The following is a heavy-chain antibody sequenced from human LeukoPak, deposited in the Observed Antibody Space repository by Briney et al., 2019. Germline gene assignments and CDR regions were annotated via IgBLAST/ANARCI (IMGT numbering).Heavy chain of an antibody. J-gene: IGHJ4*02. Sequence: GGSLRLSCAASGFTFSSYALSWVRQAPGKGLEWVSAISGSGGSTYYADSVKGRFAISRDNSKNTLYLQMNSLRAEDTAVYYCAKVPGAKWLRWFDYWGQGTLVTVSS. D-gene: IGHD5-12*01. CDR2: ISGSGGST. V-gene: IGHV3-23*01. CDR1: GFTFSSYA. CDR3: AKVPGAKWLRWFDY.